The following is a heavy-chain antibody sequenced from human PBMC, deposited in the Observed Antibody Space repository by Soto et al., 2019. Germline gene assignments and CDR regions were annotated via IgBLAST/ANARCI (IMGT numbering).Heavy chain of an antibody. CDR1: SGSISSSNW. CDR3: ARVTPRNGRSSGWYVAV. CDR2: IYHSGST. D-gene: IGHD6-19*01. Sequence: SETLSLTCAVSSGSISSSNWWSWVRQPPGKGLEWIGEIYHSGSTNYNPSLKSRVTISVDKSKNQFSLKLSSVTAADTAVYYCARVTPRNGRSSGWYVAVWGQGTMVTVSS. V-gene: IGHV4-4*02. J-gene: IGHJ3*01.